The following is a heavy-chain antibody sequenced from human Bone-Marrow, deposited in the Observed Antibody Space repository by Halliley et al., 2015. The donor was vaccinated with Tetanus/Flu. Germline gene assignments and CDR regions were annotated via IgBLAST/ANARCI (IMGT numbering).Heavy chain of an antibody. D-gene: IGHD3-16*01. Sequence: SLTCAVSGASISSSKWWTWVRQPPGKGLEWIGDIYHSGSSNYSPSLESRVTISVDKSKNQFSLKLTSVTAADTAVYYCARGGGGPTVFDYWGQGTLVTVSS. CDR2: IYHSGSS. V-gene: IGHV4-4*02. CDR3: ARGGGGPTVFDY. CDR1: GASISSSKW. J-gene: IGHJ4*02.